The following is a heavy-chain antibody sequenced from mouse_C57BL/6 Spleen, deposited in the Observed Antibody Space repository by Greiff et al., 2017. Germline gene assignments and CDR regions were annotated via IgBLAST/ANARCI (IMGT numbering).Heavy chain of an antibody. CDR1: GYTFTSYW. CDR3: ASYGYYGSSQYYFDY. CDR2: IDPSDSYT. J-gene: IGHJ2*01. V-gene: IGHV1-50*01. Sequence: QVQLQQPGAELVKPGASVKLSCKASGYTFTSYWMQWVKQRPGQGLEWIGEIDPSDSYTNYNQKFKGQATLPVDTSSSTAYKQLSRLTSEDSAVYYCASYGYYGSSQYYFDYWGQGTTLTVSS. D-gene: IGHD1-1*01.